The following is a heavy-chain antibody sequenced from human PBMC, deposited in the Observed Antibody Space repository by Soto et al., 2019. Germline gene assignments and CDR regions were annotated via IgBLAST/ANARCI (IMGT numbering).Heavy chain of an antibody. D-gene: IGHD7-27*01. CDR2: IYYSGST. J-gene: IGHJ6*02. CDR1: GGSTSSGDYY. V-gene: IGHV4-30-4*01. Sequence: SETLSLTCTVSGGSTSSGDYYWSWIRQPPGKGLEWIGHIYYSGSTYYNPSLKSRVIISIDTSKNQFSLKLSSVTAADSAVYYCARVPNWGSAYYYAMDVWGQGTTATAP. CDR3: ARVPNWGSAYYYAMDV.